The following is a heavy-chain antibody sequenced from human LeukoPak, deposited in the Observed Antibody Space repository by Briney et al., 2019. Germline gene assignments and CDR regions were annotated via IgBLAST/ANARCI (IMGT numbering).Heavy chain of an antibody. D-gene: IGHD4-17*01. CDR2: INSDGSST. J-gene: IGHJ5*02. V-gene: IGHV3-74*01. Sequence: GGSLRLSCAASGFTFSSYWMHWVRQAPGEGLVWVSRINSDGSSTSYADSVKGRFTISRDNAKNTLYLQMNSLRAEDTAVYYCARDPYGDYWFDPWGQGTLVTVSS. CDR1: GFTFSSYW. CDR3: ARDPYGDYWFDP.